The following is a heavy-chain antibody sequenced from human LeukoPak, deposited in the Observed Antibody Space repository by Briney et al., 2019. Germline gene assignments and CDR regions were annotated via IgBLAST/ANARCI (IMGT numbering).Heavy chain of an antibody. V-gene: IGHV3-64*01. D-gene: IGHD5-24*01. Sequence: GGSLRLSCAASGFTFKTYNMHWVRQAPGKGLEYVSTVRSNGGSTYYANSVKGRFTISRDNSKNTLYLHLGSLRVEDMAVYYCARDGYTSAAFDYWGQGALVTVSS. CDR1: GFTFKTYN. J-gene: IGHJ4*02. CDR3: ARDGYTSAAFDY. CDR2: VRSNGGST.